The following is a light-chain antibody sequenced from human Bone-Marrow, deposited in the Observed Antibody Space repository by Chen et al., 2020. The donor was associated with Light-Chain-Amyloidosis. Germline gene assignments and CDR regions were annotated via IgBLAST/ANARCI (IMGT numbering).Light chain of an antibody. Sequence: DIQMTQFPSPLSASVGDSVAITCRASQNIRKWVAWYQQKPGKAPNLLIYDASNLESGVPSRFSGSGSGTEFTLTISSLQPDDFATYYCRQYNAFSMYTFGQGTKLEIK. V-gene: IGKV1-5*01. CDR3: RQYNAFSMYT. CDR2: DAS. CDR1: QNIRKW. J-gene: IGKJ2*01.